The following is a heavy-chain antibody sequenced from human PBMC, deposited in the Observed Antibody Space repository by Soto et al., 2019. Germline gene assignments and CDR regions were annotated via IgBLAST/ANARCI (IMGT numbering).Heavy chain of an antibody. CDR1: GYTFTSYY. D-gene: IGHD2-2*01. CDR2: INPSGGST. CDR3: ARDDIVVVPAAPTYYYYGMDV. V-gene: IGHV1-46*01. J-gene: IGHJ6*02. Sequence: ASVKVSCKASGYTFTSYYIHWVRQAPGQGLEWMGIINPSGGSTSYAQKFQGRVTMTRDVSTSKVYMELSSLRSEDTAVYYCARDDIVVVPAAPTYYYYGMDVWGQGTTVTVSS.